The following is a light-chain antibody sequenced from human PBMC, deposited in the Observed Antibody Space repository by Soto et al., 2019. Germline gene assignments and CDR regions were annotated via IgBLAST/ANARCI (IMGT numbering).Light chain of an antibody. J-gene: IGKJ1*01. CDR3: QDYGTSAPWT. V-gene: IGKV3-20*01. Sequence: EVVVTQSPGTLSLSPGERATLSCRASQNIRGNELTWYQQKPGQAPRILIYLGSSRATGIPDRFSGRGSGTDFTLTISRLEPEDGAVYYCQDYGTSAPWTFGEGTKVEIK. CDR2: LGS. CDR1: QNIRGNE.